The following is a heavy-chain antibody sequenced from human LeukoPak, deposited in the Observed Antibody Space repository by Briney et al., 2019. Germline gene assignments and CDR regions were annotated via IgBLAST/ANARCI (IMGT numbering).Heavy chain of an antibody. V-gene: IGHV4-39*01. CDR3: ARAGKAGYYYMDV. CDR2: IYYSGST. D-gene: IGHD3-10*01. J-gene: IGHJ6*03. Sequence: PSETLSLTCTVSGGSISSSSYYWGWIRQPPGKGLEWIGSIYYSGSTYYNPSLKSRVTISVDTSKNQFSLKLSSVTAADTAVYYCARAGKAGYYYMDVWGKGTTVTVSS. CDR1: GGSISSSSYY.